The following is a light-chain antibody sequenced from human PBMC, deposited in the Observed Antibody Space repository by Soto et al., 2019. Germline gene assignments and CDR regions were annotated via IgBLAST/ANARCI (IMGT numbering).Light chain of an antibody. CDR3: QQFSSYPLT. J-gene: IGKJ4*01. CDR1: PSVSGSN. V-gene: IGKV3-20*01. CDR2: DAS. Sequence: EIVMTQSPATLSVSPGETATLSCRASPSVSGSNLAWYQQKPGQAPRLLIYDASSRATGIPDRFSGGGSGTDFTLTISRLEPEDFAVYYCQQFSSYPLTFGGGTKVDIK.